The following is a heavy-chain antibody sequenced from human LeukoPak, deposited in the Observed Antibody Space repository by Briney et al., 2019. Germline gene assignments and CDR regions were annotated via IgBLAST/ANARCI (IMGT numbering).Heavy chain of an antibody. CDR3: AKGSGVSCYSAVDY. V-gene: IGHV3-7*03. CDR1: GFTFSSYW. J-gene: IGHJ4*02. CDR2: IREDGTHK. Sequence: GGSLRLSCAASGFTFSSYWMSWVRQAPGKGLEWAANIREDGTHKYYVGSVRGRFTISRDNAKNTLYLQMNSLRAEDTAVYFCAKGSGVSCYSAVDYWGQGTLVTVSS. D-gene: IGHD2-15*01.